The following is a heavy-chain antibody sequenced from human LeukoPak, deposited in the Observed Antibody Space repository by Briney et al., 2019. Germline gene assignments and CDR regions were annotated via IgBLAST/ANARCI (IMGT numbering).Heavy chain of an antibody. D-gene: IGHD1-7*01. CDR3: ARDNWNYGSSMDV. V-gene: IGHV4-59*01. J-gene: IGHJ6*02. CDR1: GGSISSYY. Sequence: SETLSLTCTVSGGSISSYYWSWIRQPPGKGLEWIGYIYYSGSTNYNPSLKSRVTISVDTSKNPFSLKLSSVTAADTAVYYCARDNWNYGSSMDVWGQGTTVTVSS. CDR2: IYYSGST.